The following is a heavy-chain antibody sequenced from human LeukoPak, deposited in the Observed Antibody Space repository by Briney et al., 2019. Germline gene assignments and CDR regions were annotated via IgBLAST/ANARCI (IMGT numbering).Heavy chain of an antibody. Sequence: SETLSLTCTVSGGSISSYFWSWIRQPPGKGLEWIGYIYYSGSTNYNPSLKSRVTISVDTSKNQFSLKLSSVTAADTAVYFCARGPYSYDSSGAFDIWGQGTMVTVSS. CDR1: GGSISSYF. D-gene: IGHD3-22*01. CDR3: ARGPYSYDSSGAFDI. CDR2: IYYSGST. V-gene: IGHV4-59*01. J-gene: IGHJ3*02.